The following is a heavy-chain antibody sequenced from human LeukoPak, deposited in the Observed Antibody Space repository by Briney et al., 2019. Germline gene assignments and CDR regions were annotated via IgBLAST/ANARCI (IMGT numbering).Heavy chain of an antibody. D-gene: IGHD6-13*01. Sequence: PGGSLRLSCAAPGLTFSDYSMTWVRQARGKGLFWVSGISAGGGSTYYADSVKGRFTISRDNSRNTLYLQMNSLRAEDTAVYYCAKDAAGPEYWGQGTLVTVSS. CDR1: GLTFSDYS. J-gene: IGHJ4*02. V-gene: IGHV3-23*01. CDR2: ISAGGGST. CDR3: AKDAAGPEY.